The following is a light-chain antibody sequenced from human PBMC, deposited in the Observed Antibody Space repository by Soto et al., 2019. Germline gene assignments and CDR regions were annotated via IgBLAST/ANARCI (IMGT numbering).Light chain of an antibody. J-gene: IGLJ1*01. Sequence: QSALTQPPSASGTPGQRVPISCSGSSSNIGSNTVNWYQQLPGTAPKLLIYSNNQRPSGVPDRFSGSKSGTSASLAISGLQSEEEADYYCAAWDDSLPGYVCVTGTKVTVL. CDR1: SSNIGSNT. V-gene: IGLV1-44*01. CDR2: SNN. CDR3: AAWDDSLPGYV.